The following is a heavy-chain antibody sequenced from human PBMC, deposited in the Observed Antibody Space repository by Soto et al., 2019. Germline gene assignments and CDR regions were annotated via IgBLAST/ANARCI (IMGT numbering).Heavy chain of an antibody. CDR2: IYYSGST. Sequence: QLQLQESGPGLVKPSETLSLTCTVSGGSISSSSYYWGWIRQPPGKGLEWIGSIYYSGSTYYNPSLRRRVTISADTSKNQFSLKLSSVTAADTAVYYCAGHGYSSSWDPNWFDPWGQGTLVTVSS. J-gene: IGHJ5*02. CDR1: GGSISSSSYY. V-gene: IGHV4-39*01. D-gene: IGHD6-13*01. CDR3: AGHGYSSSWDPNWFDP.